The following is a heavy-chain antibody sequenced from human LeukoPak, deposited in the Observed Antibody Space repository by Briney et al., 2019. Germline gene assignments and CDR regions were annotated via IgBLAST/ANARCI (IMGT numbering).Heavy chain of an antibody. V-gene: IGHV4-59*08. CDR2: IYYSGST. CDR3: ARRGGDSSGNFDY. D-gene: IGHD3-22*01. CDR1: GGSFSGYY. Sequence: SETLSLTCAVYGGSFSGYYWSWIRQTPGKGLEWIGDIYYSGSTNYNPSLKSRVTISVDTSKNQFSLRLSSVTAADTAVYYCARRGGDSSGNFDYWGQGTLVTVSS. J-gene: IGHJ4*02.